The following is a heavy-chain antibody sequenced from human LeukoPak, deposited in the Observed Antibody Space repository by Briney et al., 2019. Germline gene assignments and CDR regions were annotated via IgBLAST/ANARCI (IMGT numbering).Heavy chain of an antibody. CDR1: GLTFSDYS. Sequence: GGSLRLSCAASGLTFSDYSMNWVRKAPGKGRECVGFIRSKAYGGTTEYAASVKGRFTISRDDSKSIAYLQMNSLKTEDTAVYYCSGWLRFDYWGQGTLVTVSS. CDR3: SGWLRFDY. D-gene: IGHD5-12*01. CDR2: IRSKAYGGTT. J-gene: IGHJ4*02. V-gene: IGHV3-49*04.